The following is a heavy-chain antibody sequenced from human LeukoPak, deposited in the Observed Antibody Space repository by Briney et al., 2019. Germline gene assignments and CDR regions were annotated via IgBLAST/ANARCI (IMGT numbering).Heavy chain of an antibody. D-gene: IGHD6-19*01. Sequence: GASVKVSCKASRGTFSSYAISWVRQAPGQGLEWMGGIIPILGTANYAQKFQGRVTITADEFTSTAYMELSSLRSEDTAVYYCARDRRVAVAGTAVDAFDIWGQGTMVTVSS. CDR3: ARDRRVAVAGTAVDAFDI. J-gene: IGHJ3*02. CDR1: RGTFSSYA. V-gene: IGHV1-69*13. CDR2: IIPILGTA.